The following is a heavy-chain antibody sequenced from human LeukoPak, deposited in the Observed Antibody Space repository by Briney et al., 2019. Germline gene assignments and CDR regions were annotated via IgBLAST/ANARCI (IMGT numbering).Heavy chain of an antibody. Sequence: SGTLSLTCAVSGASINSSNWWTWVRQPPGKGLEWIGEIYQRGTTNYNPSLKSRVTMSVDKSKNHFSLKLLSMTAADTAVYYCARAEREMATNTKVDYWGQGTLVTVSS. V-gene: IGHV4-4*02. CDR3: ARAEREMATNTKVDY. D-gene: IGHD5-24*01. J-gene: IGHJ4*02. CDR2: IYQRGTT. CDR1: GASINSSNW.